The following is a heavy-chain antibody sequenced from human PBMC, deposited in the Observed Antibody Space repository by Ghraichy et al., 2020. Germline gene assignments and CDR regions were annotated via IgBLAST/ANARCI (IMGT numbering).Heavy chain of an antibody. CDR1: KFTFSIYA. CDR3: ARDADAGGYYFGAFDI. V-gene: IGHV3-48*01. Sequence: GALNISCEASKFTFSIYAVSWVRQAPGKGLEWISYISSSSNNIYYADSVKGRFTISRDNAKNSLFLQMNSLRADDTAVYYCARDADAGGYYFGAFDIWGQGTVVTVSS. J-gene: IGHJ3*02. CDR2: ISSSSNNI. D-gene: IGHD3-22*01.